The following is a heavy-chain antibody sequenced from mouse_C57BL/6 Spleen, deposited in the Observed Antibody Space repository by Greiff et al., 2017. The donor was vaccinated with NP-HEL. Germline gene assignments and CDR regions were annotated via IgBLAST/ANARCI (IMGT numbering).Heavy chain of an antibody. CDR3: ARGASYWYFDV. CDR2: INPNNGGT. V-gene: IGHV1-26*01. CDR1: GYTFTDSY. J-gene: IGHJ1*03. Sequence: VQLQQSGPELVKPGASVKISCKASGYTFTDSYMNWVKQSHGKSLEWIGDINPNNGGTSYNQKFKGKATLTVDKSSSTAYMELRSLTSEDSAVYYCARGASYWYFDVWGTGTTVTVSS. D-gene: IGHD3-1*01.